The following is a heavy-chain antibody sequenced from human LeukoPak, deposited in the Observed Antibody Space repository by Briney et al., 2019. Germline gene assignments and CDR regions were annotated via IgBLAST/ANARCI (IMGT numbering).Heavy chain of an antibody. CDR1: GFSLSTSGVG. V-gene: IGHV2-5*01. CDR2: IFWNDDK. Sequence: SGPTLVNPTQTLTLTCTFSGFSLSTSGVGVGWIRQPPGKALEWLAIIFWNDDKRYSPSLKSRLTITKDTSEKQVVLTMTNVDLVDTATYYCVHDPNYYDSTGYLFFSVWGQGTLVTVSS. J-gene: IGHJ4*02. D-gene: IGHD3-22*01. CDR3: VHDPNYYDSTGYLFFSV.